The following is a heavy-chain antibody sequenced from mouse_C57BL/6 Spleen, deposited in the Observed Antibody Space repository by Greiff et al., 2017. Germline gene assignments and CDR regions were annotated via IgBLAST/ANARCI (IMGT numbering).Heavy chain of an antibody. CDR2: IDPSDSET. J-gene: IGHJ2*01. Sequence: QVQLQQPGAELVRPGSSVKLSCKASGYTFTSYWMHWVKQRPIQGLEWIGNIDPSDSETHYNQKFKDKATLTVDKSSSTAYMQLSSLTSEDSAVYYCARFYDGYPHFDCWGHCTTLTVSS. CDR3: ARFYDGYPHFDC. D-gene: IGHD2-3*01. CDR1: GYTFTSYW. V-gene: IGHV1-52*01.